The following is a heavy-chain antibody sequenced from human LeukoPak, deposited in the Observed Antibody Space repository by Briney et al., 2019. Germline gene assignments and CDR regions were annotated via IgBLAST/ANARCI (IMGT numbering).Heavy chain of an antibody. Sequence: ASVKVSCKASGYTFTGYYMHWVRQAPGQGLEWMGWINPNSGGTNYAQKFRGRVTMTRDTSISTAYMELSRLRSDDTAVYYCARSIHTYYYGSGSSPAPDTTSYMDVWGKGTTVTVSS. J-gene: IGHJ6*03. D-gene: IGHD3-10*01. CDR1: GYTFTGYY. CDR3: ARSIHTYYYGSGSSPAPDTTSYMDV. CDR2: INPNSGGT. V-gene: IGHV1-2*02.